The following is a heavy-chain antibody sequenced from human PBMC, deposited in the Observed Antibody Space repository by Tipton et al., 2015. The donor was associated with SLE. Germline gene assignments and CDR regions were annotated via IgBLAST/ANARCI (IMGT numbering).Heavy chain of an antibody. Sequence: TLSLTCAVYGGSFSDYYWTWIRQPPGRGLEWVGEVTHDGSANYNPSLKSRLTVSVDTSKSQFSLKLTSVTAADTAVYYCARLSAYYRVFDLWGQGTQVTVSS. D-gene: IGHD3-3*01. CDR3: ARLSAYYRVFDL. CDR2: VTHDGSA. J-gene: IGHJ4*02. V-gene: IGHV4-34*01. CDR1: GGSFSDYY.